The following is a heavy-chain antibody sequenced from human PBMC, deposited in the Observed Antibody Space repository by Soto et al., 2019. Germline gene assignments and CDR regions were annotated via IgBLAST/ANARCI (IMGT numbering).Heavy chain of an antibody. J-gene: IGHJ5*02. CDR1: GGSITSGNSYS. D-gene: IGHD3-16*01. Sequence: QLQLQESGSGLVKPSQTLSLTCTVSGGSITSGNSYSWSWIRQPPGKGLEWMGSISRSGSTSYNPSLKGRVTMSVDKSKNQSSLNLSSVTAADMAVYYCARAVAPYLGTWFDPWGQGTLVIVSS. CDR3: ARAVAPYLGTWFDP. CDR2: ISRSGST. V-gene: IGHV4-30-2*01.